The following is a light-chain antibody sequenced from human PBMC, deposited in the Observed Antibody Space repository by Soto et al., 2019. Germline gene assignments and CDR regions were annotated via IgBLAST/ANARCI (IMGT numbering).Light chain of an antibody. CDR3: QQYGY. J-gene: IGKJ2*01. V-gene: IGKV3-20*01. CDR2: GAS. CDR1: QSVSSSH. Sequence: EIVLTQSPGTLSSSPGERATLSCRASQSVSSSHLAWYQPKPGQAPSLLIYGASSRATGIPDRFSGSGSGTDFTLTISRLEPEDFAVYYCQQYGYFGQGTKLEIK.